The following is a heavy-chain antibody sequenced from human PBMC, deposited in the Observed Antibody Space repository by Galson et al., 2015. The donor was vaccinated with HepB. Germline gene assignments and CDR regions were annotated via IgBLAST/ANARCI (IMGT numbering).Heavy chain of an antibody. V-gene: IGHV3-7*01. CDR1: GFTFSRFY. CDR3: ARESRVASTDDAFDI. CDR2: INQDGSDK. J-gene: IGHJ3*02. Sequence: LRLSCAASGFTFSRFYMSWVRQAPGKGLEWVANINQDGSDKYYVDSVKGRFTISRDNAKNSLYLQMNSLRAEDTSVYYCARESRVASTDDAFDIWGQGSMVTVSS. D-gene: IGHD5-12*01.